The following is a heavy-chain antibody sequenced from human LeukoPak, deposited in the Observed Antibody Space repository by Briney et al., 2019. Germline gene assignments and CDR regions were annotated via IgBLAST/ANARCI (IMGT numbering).Heavy chain of an antibody. Sequence: GGSLRLSCAASGFTFDDYGMSWVRQAPGKGLERVSGINWNGGSTGYADSAKGRFTISRDNAKSSLYLQMNSLRAEDTALYLCARVREYGSSRWFDPWGQGTLVTVSS. CDR2: INWNGGST. V-gene: IGHV3-20*01. D-gene: IGHD6-6*01. J-gene: IGHJ5*02. CDR3: ARVREYGSSRWFDP. CDR1: GFTFDDYG.